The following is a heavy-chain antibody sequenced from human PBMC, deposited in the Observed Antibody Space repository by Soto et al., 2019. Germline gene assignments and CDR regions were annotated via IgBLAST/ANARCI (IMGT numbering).Heavy chain of an antibody. D-gene: IGHD2-2*02. CDR3: ARVTQGVCSSTSCYSVYYYYYVDV. CDR2: IKQDGSEK. Sequence: EVQLVESGGGLVQPGGSLRLSCAASGFTFSSYWMSWVRQAPGKGLEWVANIKQDGSEKYYVDSVKGRFTISRDNAKNGLNLQKKRLRPEDTAVNYCARVTQGVCSSTSCYSVYYYYYVDVWGKGTTVTVSS. V-gene: IGHV3-7*01. CDR1: GFTFSSYW. J-gene: IGHJ6*03.